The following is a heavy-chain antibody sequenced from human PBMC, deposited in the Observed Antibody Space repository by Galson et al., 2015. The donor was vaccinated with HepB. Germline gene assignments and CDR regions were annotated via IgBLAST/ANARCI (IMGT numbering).Heavy chain of an antibody. J-gene: IGHJ6*02. Sequence: SLRLSCAASGFTFSDYYMSWIRQAPGKGLKWVSYISSSSSYTNYADSVKGRFTISRDNAKNSLYLQMNSLRAEDTAVYYCARDLYCSSTSCYGHYYYGMDVWGQGTTVTVSS. CDR2: ISSSSSYT. D-gene: IGHD2-2*01. CDR1: GFTFSDYY. CDR3: ARDLYCSSTSCYGHYYYGMDV. V-gene: IGHV3-11*06.